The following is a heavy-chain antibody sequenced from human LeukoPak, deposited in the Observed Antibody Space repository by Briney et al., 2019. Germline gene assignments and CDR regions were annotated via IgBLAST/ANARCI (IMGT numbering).Heavy chain of an antibody. Sequence: GGSLRLSCAASGFTFSSYAMSWVRQAPGKGLEWVSAISGCGGSTYYADSVKGRFTISRDNSKNTLYLQMNSLRAEDTAVYYCANIQAMVRGVTADYWGQGTLVTVSS. V-gene: IGHV3-23*01. J-gene: IGHJ4*02. CDR1: GFTFSSYA. D-gene: IGHD3-10*01. CDR3: ANIQAMVRGVTADY. CDR2: ISGCGGST.